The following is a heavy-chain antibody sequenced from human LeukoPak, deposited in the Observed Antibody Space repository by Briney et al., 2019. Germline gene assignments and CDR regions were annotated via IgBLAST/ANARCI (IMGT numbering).Heavy chain of an antibody. CDR3: AKSPVYIQTGGYYFDY. D-gene: IGHD1-14*01. V-gene: IGHV3-9*01. CDR1: GFTFDDYA. CDR2: ISWNSGSI. J-gene: IGHJ4*02. Sequence: PGRSLRLSCAASGFTFDDYAMHWVRQAPGKGLEWVSGISWNSGSIGYADSVKGRFTISRDNAKNSLYLQMNSLRAEDTALYYCAKSPVYIQTGGYYFDYWGQGTLVTVSS.